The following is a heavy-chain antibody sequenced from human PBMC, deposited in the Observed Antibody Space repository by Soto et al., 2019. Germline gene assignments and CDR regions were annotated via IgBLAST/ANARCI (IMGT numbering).Heavy chain of an antibody. D-gene: IGHD2-15*01. CDR1: GGSITSAYY. CDR3: ARVRDSFGLDV. CDR2: IHYRGST. V-gene: IGHV4-31*03. J-gene: IGHJ6*02. Sequence: PSETLSLTCNVSGGSITSAYYWNWIRQHPGKGLQWIGSIHYRGSTYYNPSLKSRITISLDRSNNQFSLNLSSVTAADTAVYYCARVRDSFGLDVWGQGTTVTVSS.